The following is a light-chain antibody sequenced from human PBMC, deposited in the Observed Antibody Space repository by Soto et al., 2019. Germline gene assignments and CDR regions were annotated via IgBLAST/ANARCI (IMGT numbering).Light chain of an antibody. V-gene: IGKV1-9*01. CDR3: QQANSFPIT. Sequence: IQLTQSPSSLSASVGDRVTITCRASQGISSYLAWYQQKPGKAPKLLIYAASTLQSGVPSRFSGSGFGTEFTLTISSLQPEDFATYYCQQANSFPITFGQGTRLEIK. CDR2: AAS. CDR1: QGISSY. J-gene: IGKJ5*01.